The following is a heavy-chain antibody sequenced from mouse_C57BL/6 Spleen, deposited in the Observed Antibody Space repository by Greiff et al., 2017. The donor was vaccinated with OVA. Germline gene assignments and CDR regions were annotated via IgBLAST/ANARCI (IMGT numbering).Heavy chain of an antibody. CDR1: GYTFTSYW. CDR2: IHPNSGST. J-gene: IGHJ4*01. V-gene: IGHV1-64*01. CDR3: ARRGSYAMDY. Sequence: VQLQQPGAELVKPGASVKLSCKASGYTFTSYWMHWVKQRPGQGLEWIGMIHPNSGSTNYNEKFKSKAKLTVDKASSTAYMQLSSLTSEDSAVYYCARRGSYAMDYWGQGTSVTVAS.